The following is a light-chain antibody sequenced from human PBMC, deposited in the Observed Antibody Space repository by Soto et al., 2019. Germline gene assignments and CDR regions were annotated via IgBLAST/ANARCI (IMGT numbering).Light chain of an antibody. CDR3: QQYSTSPPGVT. CDR2: GTS. J-gene: IGKJ4*01. CDR1: QSVSSNY. V-gene: IGKV3-20*01. Sequence: EIVLTQSPGTLSLSPGERATLSCRASQSVSSNYLAWYQQKPGQAPRLLIGGTSSRPTGIPHRFSGSGSGTDFTLTISRLEPEDFAVYYCQQYSTSPPGVTFGGGTKVEIK.